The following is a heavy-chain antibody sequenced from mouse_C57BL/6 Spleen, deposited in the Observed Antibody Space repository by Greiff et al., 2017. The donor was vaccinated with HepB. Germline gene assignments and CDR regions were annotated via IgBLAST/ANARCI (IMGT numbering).Heavy chain of an antibody. J-gene: IGHJ3*01. CDR2: IWGVGST. CDR1: GFSLTSYG. CDR3: ASGWERFAY. Sequence: VKLMESGPGLVAPSQSLSITCTVSGFSLTSYGVDWVRQSPGKGLEWLGVIWGVGSTNYNSALKSRLSISKDNSKSQVFLKMNSLQTDDTAMYYCASGWERFAYWGQGTLVTVSA. D-gene: IGHD1-1*02. V-gene: IGHV2-6*01.